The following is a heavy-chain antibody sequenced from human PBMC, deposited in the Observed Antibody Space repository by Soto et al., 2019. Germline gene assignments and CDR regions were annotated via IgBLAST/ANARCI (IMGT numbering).Heavy chain of an antibody. V-gene: IGHV1-3*01. CDR3: ARDRGIIAARSLNLYFDL. D-gene: IGHD6-6*01. CDR2: INAGNGNT. Sequence: GASVKVSCKASGYTFTSYAMHWVRQAPGQRREWMGWINAGNGNTKYSQKFQGRVTITRDTSASTAYMELSSLRSEDTAVYYCARDRGIIAARSLNLYFDLWGRGXLVTVSS. J-gene: IGHJ2*01. CDR1: GYTFTSYA.